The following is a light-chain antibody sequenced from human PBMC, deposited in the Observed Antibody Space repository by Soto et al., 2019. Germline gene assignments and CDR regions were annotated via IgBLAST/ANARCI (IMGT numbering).Light chain of an antibody. J-gene: IGLJ3*02. CDR2: EVS. Sequence: QSALTQPASVSGSPGQSITISCTGTSSDVGAYDYVAWYQQHPGTAPKLIIYEVSNRPSGVSNRFSGSKSGNTASLTISGLQAEDESHYYRASYTITNALVFGGGTQLTVL. CDR1: SSDVGAYDY. CDR3: ASYTITNALV. V-gene: IGLV2-14*01.